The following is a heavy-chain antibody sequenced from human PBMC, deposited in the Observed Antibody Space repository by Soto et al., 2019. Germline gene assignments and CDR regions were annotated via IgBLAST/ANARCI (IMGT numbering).Heavy chain of an antibody. J-gene: IGHJ5*02. CDR2: IFQSWST. Sequence: SETLSLTCAVSGGSLSSASYSLSWLRHPPGQGLEWIGYIFQSWSTYYNSSLKSRVTISLDRSKNQFSLKLSSVTAADTAVYYCARAAIAAPNGWVDPWGQGTLVTVSS. CDR3: ARAAIAAPNGWVDP. V-gene: IGHV4-30-2*01. D-gene: IGHD6-13*01. CDR1: GGSLSSASYS.